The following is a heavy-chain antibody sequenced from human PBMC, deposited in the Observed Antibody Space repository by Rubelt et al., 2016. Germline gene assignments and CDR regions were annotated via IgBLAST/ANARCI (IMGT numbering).Heavy chain of an antibody. CDR1: GGSISSSSYY. D-gene: IGHD2-2*01. J-gene: IGHJ4*02. CDR2: IYTSGST. V-gene: IGHV4-39*07. Sequence: QLQLQESGPGLVKPSETLSLTCTVSGGSISSSSYYWGWIRQPPGKGLEWIGRIYTSGSTNYNPSLNGRVTMSVDTSKNQFSLKPSSVTAADTAVYYCARGTAARRLARFDYWGQGTLVTVSS. CDR3: ARGTAARRLARFDY.